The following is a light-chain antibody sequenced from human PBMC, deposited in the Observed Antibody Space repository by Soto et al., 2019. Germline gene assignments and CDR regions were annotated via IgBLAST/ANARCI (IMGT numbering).Light chain of an antibody. CDR2: DVS. V-gene: IGLV2-11*01. CDR1: SSDVGGYNS. Sequence: QSALTQPRSVSGSPGQSVTISCTGTSSDVGGYNSVYWYQQHPGKAPKLMIYDVSKRPSGVPDRFSGSKSGNTASLTISGLQAEDEADYYCCSYADRYSLEVFGTGTKVTVL. CDR3: CSYADRYSLEV. J-gene: IGLJ1*01.